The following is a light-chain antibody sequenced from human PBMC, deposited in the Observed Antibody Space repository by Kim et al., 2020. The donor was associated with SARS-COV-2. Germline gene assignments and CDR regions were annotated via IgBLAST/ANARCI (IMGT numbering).Light chain of an antibody. CDR2: AAS. J-gene: IGKJ1*01. CDR3: QQYNNWPPWT. CDR1: QSVNRN. V-gene: IGKV3-15*01. Sequence: EIVVTQSPATLSLSPGERATLSCRASQSVNRNLAWYQQKPGQAPRLLIYAASTRATGIPDRFSGSGSGTEFTLTISSLQSEDFAFYYCQQYNNWPPWTFGQGTKVDIK.